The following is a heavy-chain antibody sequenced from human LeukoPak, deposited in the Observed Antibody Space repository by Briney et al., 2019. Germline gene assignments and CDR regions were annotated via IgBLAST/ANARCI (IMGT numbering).Heavy chain of an antibody. CDR1: GYTFTSYG. D-gene: IGHD3-9*01. Sequence: ASVKVSCNASGYTFTSYGISWVRQAPGQGLEWMGWISAYNGNTNYAQKLQGRVTMTTDTSTSTAYMELRSLSSDDTAVYYCARDLLYYDILTGPDYWGQGTLVTVSS. J-gene: IGHJ4*02. CDR3: ARDLLYYDILTGPDY. CDR2: ISAYNGNT. V-gene: IGHV1-18*01.